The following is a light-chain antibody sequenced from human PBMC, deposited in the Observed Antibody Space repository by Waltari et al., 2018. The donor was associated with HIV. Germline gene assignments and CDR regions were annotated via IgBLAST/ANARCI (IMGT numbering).Light chain of an antibody. Sequence: QTVVTQEPSLTVPPGGTVTLTCASSPGAVTSGYYPNWFQQKPGQAPRSLIYNLNDKHAWTPARFSGCLLGGKVALTLAGVQPEDEAEYHCLLYYGGAWVFGGGTKLTVL. CDR3: LLYYGGAWV. CDR1: PGAVTSGYY. J-gene: IGLJ3*02. CDR2: NLN. V-gene: IGLV7-43*01.